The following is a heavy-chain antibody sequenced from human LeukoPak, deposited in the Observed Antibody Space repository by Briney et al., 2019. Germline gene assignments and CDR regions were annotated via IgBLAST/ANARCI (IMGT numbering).Heavy chain of an antibody. CDR3: ARAPSEVGGYYPEYFRH. Sequence: GGSLRLSCAASGFTISTYWMHWVRQAPGKGLVWVSRIKSDGSTNYADSVEGRFTISRDNAKNTVSLQMNSLRPEDTGVYYCARAPSEVGGYYPEYFRHWGQGALVTVSS. J-gene: IGHJ1*01. CDR2: IKSDGST. CDR1: GFTISTYW. D-gene: IGHD3-22*01. V-gene: IGHV3-74*01.